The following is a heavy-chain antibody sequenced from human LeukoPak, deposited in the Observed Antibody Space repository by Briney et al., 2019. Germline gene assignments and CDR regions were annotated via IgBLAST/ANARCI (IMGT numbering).Heavy chain of an antibody. J-gene: IGHJ4*02. CDR3: ARGWGRAAAALDY. CDR2: INHSGST. CDR1: GGSFSGYY. D-gene: IGHD6-13*01. V-gene: IGHV4-34*01. Sequence: SETLSLTCAVCGGSFSGYYWSWIRQPPGKGLEWIGEINHSGSTNYNPSLKSRVTISVDTSKNQFSLKLSSVTAADTAVYYCARGWGRAAAALDYWGQGTLVTVSS.